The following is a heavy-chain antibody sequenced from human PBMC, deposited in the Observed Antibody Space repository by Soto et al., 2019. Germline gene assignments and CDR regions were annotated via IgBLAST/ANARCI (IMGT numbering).Heavy chain of an antibody. D-gene: IGHD3-16*01. CDR2: VNPILSMS. Sequence: QVQLVQSGAEVKRPGSSVKVSCKASGDTFNFYSINWVRQAPGLGLEWMGRVNPILSMSNYAQRFQGRVTMPADKSTSTAYMELSGLRSEDTAIYYCATSYASGYRAFDFWGQGALVTVSS. CDR1: GDTFNFYS. J-gene: IGHJ4*02. V-gene: IGHV1-69*04. CDR3: ATSYASGYRAFDF.